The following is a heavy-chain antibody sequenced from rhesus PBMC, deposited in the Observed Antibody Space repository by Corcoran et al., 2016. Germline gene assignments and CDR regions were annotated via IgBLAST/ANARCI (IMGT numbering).Heavy chain of an antibody. CDR2: IGGSNGIT. D-gene: IGHD3-16*01. CDR3: ARRNYYSGSGEGRFDV. J-gene: IGHJ5-1*01. Sequence: QVQLEESGPGLVKPSETLSLTCAVSGGSISGYYWNWIRQPPGKGLEWSGYIGGSNGITDHNPSLKRRVTISTDTSKNQLSLRLSYVTAADTAVYYCARRNYYSGSGEGRFDVWGPGVLVTVSS. V-gene: IGHV4S5*01. CDR1: GGSISGYY.